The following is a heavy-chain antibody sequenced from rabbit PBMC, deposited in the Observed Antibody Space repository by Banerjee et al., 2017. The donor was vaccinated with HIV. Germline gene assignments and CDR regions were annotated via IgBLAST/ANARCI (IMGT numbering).Heavy chain of an antibody. V-gene: IGHV1S45*01. CDR2: IRTGSGGT. D-gene: IGHD1-1*01. Sequence: QEQLEESGGGLVQPEGSLTLTCKASGFDLNTYYDMCWVRQAPGKGLEWIGCIRTGSGGTAYASWAKGRFTISKASSTTVTLQMTSLTAADTATYFCARDLSSSGSYAFNLWGQGTLVTVS. CDR3: ARDLSSSGSYAFNL. J-gene: IGHJ4*01. CDR1: GFDLNTYYD.